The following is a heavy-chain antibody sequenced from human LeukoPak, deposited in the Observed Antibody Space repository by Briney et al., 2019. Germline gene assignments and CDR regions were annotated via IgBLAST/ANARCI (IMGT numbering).Heavy chain of an antibody. Sequence: GGSLRLSCAASGFTFSSYAISWVRQAPGQGLEWMGRIIPILGIANYAQKFQGRVTITADKSTSTAYMELSSLRSEDTAVYYCVVVAAAGSLAFDYWGQGTLVTVSS. CDR1: GFTFSSYA. CDR3: VVVAAAGSLAFDY. J-gene: IGHJ4*02. V-gene: IGHV1-69*04. D-gene: IGHD6-13*01. CDR2: IIPILGIA.